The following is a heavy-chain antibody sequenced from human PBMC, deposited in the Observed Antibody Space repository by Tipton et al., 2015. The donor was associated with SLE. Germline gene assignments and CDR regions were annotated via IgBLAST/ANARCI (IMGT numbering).Heavy chain of an antibody. CDR2: IYHSGST. D-gene: IGHD6-13*01. CDR3: ASEYSSSWYEFGY. J-gene: IGHJ4*02. V-gene: IGHV4-39*07. Sequence: TLSLTCTVSGDSISNNNYYWGWIRQPPGKGLEWIGSIYHSGSTYYNPSLKSRVTISVDTSKNQFSLKLSSVTAADTAVYYCASEYSSSWYEFGYWGQGTLVTVSS. CDR1: GDSISNNNYY.